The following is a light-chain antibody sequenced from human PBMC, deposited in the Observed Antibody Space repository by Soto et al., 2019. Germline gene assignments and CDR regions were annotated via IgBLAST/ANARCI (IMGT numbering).Light chain of an antibody. Sequence: QSALTQPPSVSGASGQRVTISCTGSSSNIGAGYAVHWYQQLPGTAPKLLIYGNSNRPSGVPDRFSGSKSGTSASLAITGLQVEDEADYYCQSYDSSLSGYVFGTGTKLTVL. CDR1: SSNIGAGYA. CDR2: GNS. CDR3: QSYDSSLSGYV. V-gene: IGLV1-40*01. J-gene: IGLJ1*01.